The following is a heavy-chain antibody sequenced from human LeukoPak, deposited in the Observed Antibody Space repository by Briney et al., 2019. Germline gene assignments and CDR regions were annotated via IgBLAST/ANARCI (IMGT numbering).Heavy chain of an antibody. Sequence: GASVKVSCKASGYTFTSYGISWVRQAPGQGLEWMGWISAYNGNTNYAQKLQGRVTMTTDTSTSTAYMKLRSLRSDDTAVYYCASHLTYYYDSSGRDAFDIWGQGTMVTVSS. CDR2: ISAYNGNT. V-gene: IGHV1-18*01. CDR1: GYTFTSYG. J-gene: IGHJ3*02. CDR3: ASHLTYYYDSSGRDAFDI. D-gene: IGHD3-22*01.